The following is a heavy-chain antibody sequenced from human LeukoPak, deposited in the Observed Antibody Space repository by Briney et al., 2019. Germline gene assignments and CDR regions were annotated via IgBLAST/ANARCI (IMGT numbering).Heavy chain of an antibody. CDR3: DRDPDYESAFDI. Sequence: SQTLSLTCTVSGGSISSGDYDWSWIRQPPVKGLEGIGYSYYSWSIYYNPTVRSPVTMSGDSAKKQFSLKLSSVTAADTAVYYCDRDPDYESAFDIWGQGTLVTVSS. V-gene: IGHV4-30-4*01. CDR1: GGSISSGDYD. J-gene: IGHJ3*02. CDR2: SYYSWSI. D-gene: IGHD3-22*01.